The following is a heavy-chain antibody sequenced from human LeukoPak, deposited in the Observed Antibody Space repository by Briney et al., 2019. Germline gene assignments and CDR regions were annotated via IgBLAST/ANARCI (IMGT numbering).Heavy chain of an antibody. V-gene: IGHV4-59*01. CDR2: IYYSGST. Sequence: PSETLSLTCTVSGGSISSYYWSWIRQPPGKGLEWIGYIYYSGSTNYNPSLKSRVTISVDTSKNQFSLKLSSVTAADTAVYYCARSIAVAVDYWGQGTLVTVS. CDR1: GGSISSYY. CDR3: ARSIAVAVDY. D-gene: IGHD6-19*01. J-gene: IGHJ4*02.